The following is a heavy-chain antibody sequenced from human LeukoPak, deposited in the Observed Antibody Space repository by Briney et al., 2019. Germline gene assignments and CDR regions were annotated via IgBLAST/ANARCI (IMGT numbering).Heavy chain of an antibody. Sequence: SGGSLRLSCAASGFTLSSYSMNWVRQAPGKGLEWVSSISSSSSYIYYADSVKGRFTISRDNAKNSLYLQMNSLRAEDTAVYYCARDFLRRGYDFWSGYYDYWGQGTLVTVSS. CDR1: GFTLSSYS. J-gene: IGHJ4*02. CDR2: ISSSSSYI. CDR3: ARDFLRRGYDFWSGYYDY. V-gene: IGHV3-21*01. D-gene: IGHD3-3*01.